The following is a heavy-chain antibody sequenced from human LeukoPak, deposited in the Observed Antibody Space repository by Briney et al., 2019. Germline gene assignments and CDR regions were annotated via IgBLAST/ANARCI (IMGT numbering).Heavy chain of an antibody. Sequence: SETLSLTCTVSGGSISSYYWSWIRQPPGKGLEWIGYIYYSGSTNYNPSLKSRVTISVDTSKNQFSLKLSSVTAADTAVYYCATSGSYSGGWFDPWGQGTLVTVSS. D-gene: IGHD1-26*01. CDR2: IYYSGST. CDR1: GGSISSYY. J-gene: IGHJ5*02. V-gene: IGHV4-59*01. CDR3: ATSGSYSGGWFDP.